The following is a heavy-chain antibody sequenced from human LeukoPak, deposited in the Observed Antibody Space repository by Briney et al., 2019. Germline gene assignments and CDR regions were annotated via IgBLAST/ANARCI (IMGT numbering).Heavy chain of an antibody. CDR1: GFTFSDYW. Sequence: PGGSLRLSCVASGFTFSDYWMSWVRQAPGKGLEWVANIKQDGSEKYYVDSVKGRFTISRDSAKDSLFLQMNSLRAEDTAVYYCARALHDSSGYYFDYWGQGTLVTVSS. J-gene: IGHJ4*02. D-gene: IGHD3-22*01. CDR2: IKQDGSEK. CDR3: ARALHDSSGYYFDY. V-gene: IGHV3-7*01.